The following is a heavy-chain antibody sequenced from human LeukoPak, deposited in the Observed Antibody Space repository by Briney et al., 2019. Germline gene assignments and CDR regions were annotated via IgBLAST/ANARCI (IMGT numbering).Heavy chain of an antibody. CDR1: GGTFISYA. V-gene: IGHV1-69*13. J-gene: IGHJ4*02. CDR2: IIPIFGTA. D-gene: IGHD6-6*01. CDR3: ARDSSSRSSSFDY. Sequence: ASVTVSFTASGGTFISYAISWVRQAPGQGLEWMGGIIPIFGTANYAQKFQGRVTITADESTSTAYMELSSLRSEDTAVYYCARDSSSRSSSFDYWGQGTLVTVSS.